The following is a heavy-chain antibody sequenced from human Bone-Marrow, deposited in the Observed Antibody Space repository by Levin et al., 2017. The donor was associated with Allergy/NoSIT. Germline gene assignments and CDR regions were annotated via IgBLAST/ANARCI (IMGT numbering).Heavy chain of an antibody. J-gene: IGHJ4*02. D-gene: IGHD6-19*01. CDR2: INPNSGGT. Sequence: PGGSLRLSCKVSEYSFTDCYIHWVRQAPGQGLEWMGWINPNSGGTNYEQKFQGRVTMTRDTSISTAYMELNSLRSDDTAVYYCATHPALAVAGRGYFDYWGQGTLVTVSS. CDR3: ATHPALAVAGRGYFDY. CDR1: EYSFTDCY. V-gene: IGHV1-2*02.